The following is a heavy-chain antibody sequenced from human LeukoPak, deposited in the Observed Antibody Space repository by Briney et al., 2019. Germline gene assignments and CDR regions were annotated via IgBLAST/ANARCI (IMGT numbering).Heavy chain of an antibody. Sequence: ASVKVSCKTSGYSFTDYYMHWVRQAPGQGIEWMGWINPYSGGTSSAQKFQGRVTMTRDTSISTVYMQVSWLTSDDTAIYYCARADRLHGGPYLIGPWGQGTLVTVSS. CDR2: INPYSGGT. CDR3: ARADRLHGGPYLIGP. CDR1: GYSFTDYY. D-gene: IGHD3-16*01. J-gene: IGHJ5*02. V-gene: IGHV1-2*02.